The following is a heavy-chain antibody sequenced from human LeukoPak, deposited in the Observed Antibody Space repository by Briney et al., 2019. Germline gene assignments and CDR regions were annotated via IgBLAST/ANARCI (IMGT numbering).Heavy chain of an antibody. CDR3: AKPLIRSACHSQGVA. Sequence: PGRSLRLSSAASEFIFRQAPGKGLDWVSIFGYNSSSIDYEDFVRGRLTISRGDAKKSLYFQMHSLRPEDLAFYCCAKPLIRSACHSQGVAWGQGTLVHVSS. V-gene: IGHV3-9*03. CDR1: EFI. J-gene: IGHJ5*02. D-gene: IGHD3-10*01. CDR2: FGYNSSSI.